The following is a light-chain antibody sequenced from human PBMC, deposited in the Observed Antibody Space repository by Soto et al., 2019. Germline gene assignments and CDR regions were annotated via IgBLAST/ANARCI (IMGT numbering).Light chain of an antibody. Sequence: QSVLTQPASVSGSPGQSITISCTGTSSDVGGYNYVSWYQQHPGKAPKLMIYDVSNRPSGVSNRFSGSKSGNTASLTISGLQAEDEADYYCSSYTSSSIPLCVFGTGTKHTVL. J-gene: IGLJ1*01. CDR3: SSYTSSSIPLCV. CDR1: SSDVGGYNY. V-gene: IGLV2-14*01. CDR2: DVS.